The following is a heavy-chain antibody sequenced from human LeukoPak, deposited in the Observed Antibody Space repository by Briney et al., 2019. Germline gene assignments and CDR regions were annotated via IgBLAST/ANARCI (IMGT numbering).Heavy chain of an antibody. J-gene: IGHJ4*02. V-gene: IGHV3-53*01. CDR2: IYSGGST. Sequence: GGSLRLSCAASGLTFSSNYMSWVRQAPGKGLEWVSVIYSGGSTYYADSVKGRFTISRDNSKNTLYLQMNSLRAEDTAVYYCARERKDYGSGSYYTDYWGQGTLVTVSS. CDR3: ARERKDYGSGSYYTDY. CDR1: GLTFSSNY. D-gene: IGHD3-10*01.